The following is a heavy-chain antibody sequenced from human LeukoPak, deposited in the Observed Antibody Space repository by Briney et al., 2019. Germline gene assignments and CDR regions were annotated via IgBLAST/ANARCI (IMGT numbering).Heavy chain of an antibody. J-gene: IGHJ5*02. CDR2: INHSGST. Sequence: PSETLSLTCAVYGGSFSGYYWSWIRQPPGKGLEWIGEINHSGSTNYNPSLKSRVTISVDTSKNQFSLKLSSVTAADTAVYYCARGNGELNQDYGGNKGDRASSGNWFDPWGQGTLVTVSS. CDR3: ARGNGELNQDYGGNKGDRASSGNWFDP. CDR1: GGSFSGYY. D-gene: IGHD4-23*01. V-gene: IGHV4-34*01.